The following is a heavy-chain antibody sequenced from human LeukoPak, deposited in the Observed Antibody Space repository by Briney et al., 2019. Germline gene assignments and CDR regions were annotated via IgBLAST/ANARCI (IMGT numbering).Heavy chain of an antibody. CDR2: INPSGGST. CDR3: AREAVVAGRGPWFDP. V-gene: IGHV1-46*01. CDR1: GYTFTSYY. J-gene: IGHJ5*02. Sequence: ASVKVSCKASGYTFTSYYMHWVRRAPGQGLEWMGIINPSGGSTSYAQKFQGRVTMTRDTSTSTVYMELSSLRSEDTAVYYCAREAVVAGRGPWFDPWGRGTLVTVSS. D-gene: IGHD6-19*01.